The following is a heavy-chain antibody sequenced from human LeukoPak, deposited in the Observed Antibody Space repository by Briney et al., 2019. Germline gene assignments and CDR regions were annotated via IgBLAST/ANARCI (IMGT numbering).Heavy chain of an antibody. CDR2: MNPNSGNT. D-gene: IGHD6-13*01. V-gene: IGHV1-8*03. CDR1: GYTFTSYD. CDR3: ARPAIGIAAAGRRAFDI. Sequence: GASVKVSCKASGYTFTSYDINWVRQATGQGLEWMGWMNPNSGNTGYAQKFQGRVTITRNTSISTAYTELSSLRSEDTAVYYCARPAIGIAAAGRRAFDIWGQGTMVTVSS. J-gene: IGHJ3*02.